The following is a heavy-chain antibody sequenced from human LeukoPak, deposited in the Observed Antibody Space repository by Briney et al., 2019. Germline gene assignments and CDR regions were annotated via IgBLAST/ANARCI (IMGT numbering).Heavy chain of an antibody. CDR1: GGTFSSYA. Sequence: GASVKVSCKASGGTFSSYAISWVRQAPGRGLEWMGRIIPILGIANYAQKFQGRVTITADKSTSTAYMELSSLRCEDTAVYYCARDYGSGSYYMRDDAFDIWGQGTMVTVSS. J-gene: IGHJ3*02. CDR3: ARDYGSGSYYMRDDAFDI. D-gene: IGHD3-10*01. V-gene: IGHV1-69*04. CDR2: IIPILGIA.